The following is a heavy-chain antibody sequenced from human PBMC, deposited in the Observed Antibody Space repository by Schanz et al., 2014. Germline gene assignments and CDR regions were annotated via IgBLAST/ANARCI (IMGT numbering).Heavy chain of an antibody. V-gene: IGHV3-15*01. CDR3: ATASSPVREAGAGSSFHL. J-gene: IGHJ5*02. Sequence: EVQLLESGGGLVQPGGSLRLSCAASGFTFSTSAMSWVRQAPGKGLEWLGRIKSKTDGETTDYAAPVKGRFSISRDDSQSTLYLQMNSLKIEDTAVYHCATASSPVREAGAGSSFHLWGQGTLGTVSP. CDR2: IKSKTDGETT. D-gene: IGHD6-13*01. CDR1: GFTFSTSA.